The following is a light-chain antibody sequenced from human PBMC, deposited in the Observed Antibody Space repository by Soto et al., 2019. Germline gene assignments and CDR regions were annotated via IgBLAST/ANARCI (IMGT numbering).Light chain of an antibody. CDR1: HSFSTA. J-gene: IGKJ2*01. V-gene: IGKV3-15*01. CDR3: QQGHDWPLT. CDR2: YAS. Sequence: EIVMTQSAATLSVSPGERATISCRASHSFSTALAWYQQKPGQPPRLLIYYASTRAPGVPARFTGSGSGSEFTLTISGLQSEDVEVYYCQQGHDWPLTFGQGTRLEI.